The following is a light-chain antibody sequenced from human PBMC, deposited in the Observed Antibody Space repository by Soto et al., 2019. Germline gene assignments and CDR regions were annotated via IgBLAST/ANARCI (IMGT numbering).Light chain of an antibody. CDR3: SSYARNRDVL. CDR2: EVT. V-gene: IGLV2-14*01. CDR1: SSDVGRYNY. Sequence: QSALTQPASVSGSPGQSITISCTGTSSDVGRYNYVSWYQQHPGKAPKLMIYEVTNRPSGVSNRFSGSKSGNTASLTISGLQAEDEADYYCSSYARNRDVLFGGGTKLTVL. J-gene: IGLJ2*01.